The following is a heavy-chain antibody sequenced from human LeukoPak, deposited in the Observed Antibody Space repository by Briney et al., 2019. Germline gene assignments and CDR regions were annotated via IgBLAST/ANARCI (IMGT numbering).Heavy chain of an antibody. Sequence: SETLSRTCAVYGGSFTGYYWSWIRKPPGKGLEWIGEINHSGSTNYNPSLKSRVTISVDTSKNQFSLKLSSVTAADTAVYYCARSTVVTDYYYYYMDVWGKGTTVTVSS. CDR1: GGSFTGYY. V-gene: IGHV4-34*01. CDR2: INHSGST. D-gene: IGHD5-18*01. J-gene: IGHJ6*03. CDR3: ARSTVVTDYYYYYMDV.